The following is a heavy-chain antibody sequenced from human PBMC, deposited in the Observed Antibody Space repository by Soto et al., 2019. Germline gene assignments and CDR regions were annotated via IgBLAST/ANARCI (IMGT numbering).Heavy chain of an antibody. CDR3: ARYSGYGGLRFDP. D-gene: IGHD5-12*01. Sequence: QEQLQESGPGLVKPSQTLSLTCTVSGGSVSSGDYYWSWIRQPPGKGLEWIGYIHYSGSTYYNPSLTRRVTISLDTSKNQFSLKLSSVTAADPAVSDCARYSGYGGLRFDPWGQGTLVTVSS. CDR1: GGSVSSGDYY. CDR2: IHYSGST. V-gene: IGHV4-30-4*01. J-gene: IGHJ5*02.